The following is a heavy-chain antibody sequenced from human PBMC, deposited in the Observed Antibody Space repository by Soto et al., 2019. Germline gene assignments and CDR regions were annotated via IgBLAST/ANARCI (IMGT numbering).Heavy chain of an antibody. J-gene: IGHJ4*02. Sequence: PGGSLRLSCAASGFNFPGYSMNWVRQAQGKGLEWVAPNSRGSNYIYYADSVRGRLTISRENARDSLYLQMNSLRAGDTAVYFCARDQSQGQMLLPYFDYWGRGTLVTVS. CDR2: NSRGSNYI. D-gene: IGHD3-22*01. CDR3: ARDQSQGQMLLPYFDY. CDR1: GFNFPGYS. V-gene: IGHV3-21*04.